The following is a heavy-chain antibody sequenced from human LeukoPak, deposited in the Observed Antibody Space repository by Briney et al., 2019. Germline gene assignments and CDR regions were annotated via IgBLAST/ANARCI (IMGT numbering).Heavy chain of an antibody. CDR3: ARQPGAGWFDP. V-gene: IGHV5-51*01. J-gene: IGHJ5*02. Sequence: GESLKISYQASGYGFTSSWIGWARQMPGKGLEWMAIINPGDSDTRYSPSFQGQVTISADKSISTVYLQWGSLKASDTAMYYCARQPGAGWFDPWGQGTLVTVSS. CDR2: INPGDSDT. CDR1: GYGFTSSW. D-gene: IGHD3-10*01.